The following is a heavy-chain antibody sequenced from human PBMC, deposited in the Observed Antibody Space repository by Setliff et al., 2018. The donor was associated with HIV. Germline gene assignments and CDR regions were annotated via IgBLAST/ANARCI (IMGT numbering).Heavy chain of an antibody. V-gene: IGHV3-15*01. Sequence: GGSLRLSCAASGFTFRYASMNWVRQAPGKGLQCVGRIKSKGDGGTTDFAAPVKGRFTISRDDSKNMLFLQMDNLRTEDTAIYYCSADVPEVSSPIDYWGQGTLVTVSS. CDR2: IKSKGDGGTT. CDR1: GFTFRYAS. J-gene: IGHJ4*02. D-gene: IGHD2-8*01. CDR3: SADVPEVSSPIDY.